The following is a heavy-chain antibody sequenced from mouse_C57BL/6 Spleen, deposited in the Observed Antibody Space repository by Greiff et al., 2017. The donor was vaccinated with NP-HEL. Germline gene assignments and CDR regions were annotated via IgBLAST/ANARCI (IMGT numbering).Heavy chain of an antibody. V-gene: IGHV1-4*01. CDR1: GYTFTSYT. Sequence: QVQLQQSGAELARPGASVKMSCKASGYTFTSYTMHWVKQRPGQGLEWIGYINPSSGYTKYNQKFKDKATLTADKSSSTAYMQLSSLTSEDSAVYYCARFTTVVATPAMDYWGQGTSVTVSS. J-gene: IGHJ4*01. D-gene: IGHD1-1*01. CDR2: INPSSGYT. CDR3: ARFTTVVATPAMDY.